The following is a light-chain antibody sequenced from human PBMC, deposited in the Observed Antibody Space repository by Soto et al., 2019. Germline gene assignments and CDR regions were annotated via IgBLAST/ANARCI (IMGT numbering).Light chain of an antibody. CDR2: DAS. J-gene: IGKJ2*01. V-gene: IGKV3-11*01. Sequence: EIVLTQSPATLSLSPGERATLSYRASQSVSSYLAWYQQKPGQAPRLLIYDASNRATGIPARFSGSGSGTDFTLTISSLEPEDFAVYYCQQRSNWPPLNTFGQGTKLEIK. CDR3: QQRSNWPPLNT. CDR1: QSVSSY.